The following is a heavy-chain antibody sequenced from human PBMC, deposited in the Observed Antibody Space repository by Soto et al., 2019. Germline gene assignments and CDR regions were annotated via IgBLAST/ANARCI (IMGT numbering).Heavy chain of an antibody. CDR2: INHRGST. CDR1: GGSLSGYS. V-gene: IGHV4-34*01. D-gene: IGHD5-18*01. Sequence: VQLQQWGAGLLKPSETLSLTCAVYGGSLSGYSWSWIRQSPGSGLEWIGEINHRGSTNYNPSLKRRVTISVDTTQKQLSLNLNSMTAADTAVYYCARYWEGYKVGYPQYYLDYWGQGTLVIVST. CDR3: ARYWEGYKVGYPQYYLDY. J-gene: IGHJ4*02.